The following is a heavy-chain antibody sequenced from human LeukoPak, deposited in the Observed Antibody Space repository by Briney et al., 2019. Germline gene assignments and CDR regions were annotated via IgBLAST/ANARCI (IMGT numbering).Heavy chain of an antibody. D-gene: IGHD3-22*01. J-gene: IGHJ1*01. Sequence: ASVKVSCKASGYTFTGYYMHWVRQAPGQGLEWMGWINPNSGGTNYAQKFQGRVNMTRDTSISTAYMELGRLRSDDTAVYYCARVREYYYDSSGYFQHWGQGTLVTVSS. V-gene: IGHV1-2*02. CDR1: GYTFTGYY. CDR3: ARVREYYYDSSGYFQH. CDR2: INPNSGGT.